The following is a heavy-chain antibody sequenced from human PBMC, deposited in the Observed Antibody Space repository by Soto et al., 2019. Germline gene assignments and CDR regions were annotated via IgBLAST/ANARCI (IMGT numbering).Heavy chain of an antibody. V-gene: IGHV4-61*01. CDR3: ARPLYSYGPMDV. CDR1: GGSVGSGSDY. D-gene: IGHD5-18*01. CDR2: IYYSGST. Sequence: SETLSLTCAVSGGSVGSGSDYWSWIRQPPGKGLEWIGYIYYSGSTNYSPSLKSRVTISVDTSKNQFSLKLSSVTAADTAVYYCARPLYSYGPMDVWGQGTTVTVSS. J-gene: IGHJ6*02.